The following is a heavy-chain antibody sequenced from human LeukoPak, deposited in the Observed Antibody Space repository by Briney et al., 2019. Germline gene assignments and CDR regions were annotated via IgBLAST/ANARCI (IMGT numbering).Heavy chain of an antibody. Sequence: GGSLRLSCAASGFTFSSYTMSWVRQAPGKGLEWVSTISDNGGSTFYADSVKGRFTISRDNSKNTLYLQMNSLRAEDTAVYYCANYAPGTTWINYWGQGTLVTVSS. D-gene: IGHD1-7*01. J-gene: IGHJ4*02. CDR3: ANYAPGTTWINY. CDR2: ISDNGGST. CDR1: GFTFSSYT. V-gene: IGHV3-23*01.